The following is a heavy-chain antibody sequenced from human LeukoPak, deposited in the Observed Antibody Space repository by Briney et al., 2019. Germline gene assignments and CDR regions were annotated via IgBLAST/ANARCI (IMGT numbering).Heavy chain of an antibody. CDR2: INPNSGGT. CDR3: ARAVVVPAASFDY. Sequence: ASVKVSCKASGYTFTGYYMHWVRQAPGQGLEWMGWINPNSGGTNYAQKFQGRVTMTRDTSISTACMELSRLRSDDTAVYYCARAVVVPAASFDYWGQGTLVTVSS. D-gene: IGHD2-2*01. CDR1: GYTFTGYY. J-gene: IGHJ4*02. V-gene: IGHV1-2*02.